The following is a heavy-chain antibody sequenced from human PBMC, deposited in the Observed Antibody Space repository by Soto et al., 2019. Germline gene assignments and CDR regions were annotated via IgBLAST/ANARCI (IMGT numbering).Heavy chain of an antibody. V-gene: IGHV3-64*01. Sequence: GGSLRLSCAASGFTFSSYAMHWVRQAPGKGLEYVSAISSNGGSTYYANSVKGRFTISRDNSKNTLYLQMGSLRAEDMAVYYCARDRYDFWSKLGLIDYWGQGTLVTVSS. J-gene: IGHJ4*02. CDR2: ISSNGGST. CDR3: ARDRYDFWSKLGLIDY. CDR1: GFTFSSYA. D-gene: IGHD3-3*01.